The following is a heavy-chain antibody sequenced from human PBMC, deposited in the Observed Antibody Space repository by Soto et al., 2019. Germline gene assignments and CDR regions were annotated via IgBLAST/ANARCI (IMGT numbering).Heavy chain of an antibody. CDR3: ATSMVRGLLKLLGHDC. D-gene: IGHD3-10*01. V-gene: IGHV3-23*01. CDR2: ISGSGGST. CDR1: GFTFSSYA. Sequence: EVQMLESGGGLVQPGGSLRLSCAASGFTFSSYALTWVRQAPGKGLEWVSTISGSGGSTYYADSVKGRFTISRDNSKNTLYLQMNSLRAEDTAVYYCATSMVRGLLKLLGHDCWGQGTLVTVSS. J-gene: IGHJ4*02.